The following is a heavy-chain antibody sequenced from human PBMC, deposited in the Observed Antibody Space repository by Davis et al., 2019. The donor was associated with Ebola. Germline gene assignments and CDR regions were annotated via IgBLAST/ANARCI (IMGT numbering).Heavy chain of an antibody. V-gene: IGHV5-51*01. D-gene: IGHD5-24*01. CDR1: GYSFTTYW. J-gene: IGHJ4*02. CDR2: IYPGDSET. CDR3: ARGTDGYNPGGYFDS. Sequence: KVSCKGSGYSFTTYWIAWVRQMPGKGPEWMGVIYPGDSETRYSPSFQGQVTISADKSISTAYLQWSSLKASDTAMYYCARGTDGYNPGGYFDSWGQGTLVTVSS.